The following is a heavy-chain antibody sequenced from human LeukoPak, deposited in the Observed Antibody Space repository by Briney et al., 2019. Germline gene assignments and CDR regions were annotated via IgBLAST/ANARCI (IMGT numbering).Heavy chain of an antibody. CDR1: GFTFSSYA. CDR2: ISGSGGST. Sequence: GGSLRLSCAASGFTFSSYAMSWVRQAPGKGLEWVSAISGSGGSTYYADSVQGRFTISRDNSRNTLYLQMNSLRVEDTAVYYCATEGFRGVLFHIWGQGTVVTVSS. D-gene: IGHD3-10*01. V-gene: IGHV3-23*01. J-gene: IGHJ3*02. CDR3: ATEGFRGVLFHI.